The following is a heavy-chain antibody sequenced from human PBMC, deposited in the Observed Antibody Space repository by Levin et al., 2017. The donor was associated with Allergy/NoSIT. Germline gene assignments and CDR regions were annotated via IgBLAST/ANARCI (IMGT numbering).Heavy chain of an antibody. Sequence: PGGSLRLSCAASGFTFRTYAMSWVRQAPGKGLEWVSSISGSGGSRYYADSVKGRFTISRDNSKNTLYPHINSLRAGDTAVFYCAKSRTTVTPRGFDYWGQGTLVTVSS. CDR1: GFTFRTYA. CDR3: AKSRTTVTPRGFDY. J-gene: IGHJ4*02. D-gene: IGHD4-17*01. V-gene: IGHV3-23*01. CDR2: ISGSGGSR.